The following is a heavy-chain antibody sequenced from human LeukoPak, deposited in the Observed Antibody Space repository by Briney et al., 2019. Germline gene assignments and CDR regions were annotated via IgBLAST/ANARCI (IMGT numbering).Heavy chain of an antibody. D-gene: IGHD4-11*01. J-gene: IGHJ4*02. Sequence: SGPTLVNAPQTLTLTCTFSGFSLGTRGVGVGWIRQPPGKALEWLALIYWNDDKRYSPSLKSRLTITKDTSKYQVVLTMTNMDPVDTATYYGAHGPHDYSNYGAYFDYWGQGTLVTASS. CDR2: IYWNDDK. CDR3: AHGPHDYSNYGAYFDY. V-gene: IGHV2-5*01. CDR1: GFSLGTRGVG.